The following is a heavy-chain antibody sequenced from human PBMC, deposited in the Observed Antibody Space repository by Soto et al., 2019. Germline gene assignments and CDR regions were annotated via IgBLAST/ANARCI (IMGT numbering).Heavy chain of an antibody. CDR3: ARHKERAQLGGNYYYIMDV. J-gene: IGHJ6*01. V-gene: IGHV1-69*12. Sequence: HVQVVQSGAEVKKPGSSVKVSCKTSGGTFSTSAISWVRQAPGQGLEWMAGIMPIFRTAAYAQKFQGRLTITAEEGSTPAHVALSMPRSEDNALYYCARHKERAQLGGNYYYIMDVWGQGTTVPVTS. CDR1: GGTFSTSA. CDR2: IMPIFRTA. D-gene: IGHD1-1*01.